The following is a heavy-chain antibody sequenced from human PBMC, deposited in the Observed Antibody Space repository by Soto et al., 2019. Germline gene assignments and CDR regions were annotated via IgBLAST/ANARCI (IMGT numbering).Heavy chain of an antibody. Sequence: SETLSLTCAVYGGSFSGYYWSWIRQPPGKGLEWIGEINHSGSTNYNPSLKSRVTISVDTSKNQFSLKLSSVTAADTAVYYCARGKGQLWPHYWGQGTLVTVSS. D-gene: IGHD5-18*01. CDR2: INHSGST. CDR3: ARGKGQLWPHY. V-gene: IGHV4-34*01. J-gene: IGHJ4*02. CDR1: GGSFSGYY.